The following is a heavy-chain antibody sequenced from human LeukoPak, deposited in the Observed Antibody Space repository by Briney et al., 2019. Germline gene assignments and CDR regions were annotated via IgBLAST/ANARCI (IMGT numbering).Heavy chain of an antibody. J-gene: IGHJ3*02. V-gene: IGHV4-4*02. D-gene: IGHD3-10*01. CDR3: ARGSYITKDAFDI. CDR2: IYHSGST. CDR1: GGSISSSNW. Sequence: PSGTLSLTCAVSGGSISSSNWWSWVRQPPGRGLEWIGEIYHSGSTNYNPSLKSRVTISVDTSKNQFSLKLSSVTAADTAVYYCARGSYITKDAFDIWGQGTMVTVSS.